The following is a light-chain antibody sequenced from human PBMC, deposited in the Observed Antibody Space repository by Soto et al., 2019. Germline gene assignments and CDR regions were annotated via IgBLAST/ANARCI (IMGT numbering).Light chain of an antibody. V-gene: IGKV1-39*01. CDR1: QTITTY. Sequence: DIPMTQSPSSLSASVGDRVTITCRARQTITTYLNWYQQKPGKAPQLLIYGASTLQSGVPSRFTGSGSGTDFTLTISSLQPEDFATYHCQQSHSTPWTFGQGTKVEIK. J-gene: IGKJ1*01. CDR2: GAS. CDR3: QQSHSTPWT.